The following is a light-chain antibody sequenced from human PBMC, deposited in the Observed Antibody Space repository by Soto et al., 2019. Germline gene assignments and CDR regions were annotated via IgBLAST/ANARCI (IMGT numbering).Light chain of an antibody. J-gene: IGKJ1*01. Sequence: DIQMTQSPSSLPASVGDRVTITCRASQSISTYLNWYQQKPGKAPKNLLYAASSLQSGVPSRFSGSGSGTDFTLTISSLQPEDFATYFCQQSYSSPRTFGQGTKVEMK. CDR3: QQSYSSPRT. V-gene: IGKV1-39*01. CDR2: AAS. CDR1: QSISTY.